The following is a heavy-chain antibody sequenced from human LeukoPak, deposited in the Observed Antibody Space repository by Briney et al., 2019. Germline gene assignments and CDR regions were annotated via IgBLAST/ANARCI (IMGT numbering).Heavy chain of an antibody. D-gene: IGHD1-26*01. CDR3: AKRGGSYGPFDY. CDR2: VSSDARQK. CDR1: GFTFSCCG. Sequence: GGSLRLSCAASGFTFSCCGMHWVRQAPGKGLEWMASVSSDARQKDYADSVKGRFTISRDNSKNTLYLQMNNLRGEDTAVYYCAKRGGSYGPFDYWGQGTLVTVSS. V-gene: IGHV3-30*18. J-gene: IGHJ4*02.